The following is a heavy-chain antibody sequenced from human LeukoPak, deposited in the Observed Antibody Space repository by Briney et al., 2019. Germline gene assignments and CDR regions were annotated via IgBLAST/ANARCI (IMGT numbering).Heavy chain of an antibody. CDR1: GYTFTSYG. D-gene: IGHD6-13*01. V-gene: IGHV1-18*01. J-gene: IGHJ4*02. Sequence: GASVKVSCKASGYTFTSYGISRVRQAPGQGLEWMGWISAYNGNTNYAQKLQGRVTMTTDTSTSTAYMELRSLRSDDTAVYYCARDRRIAAAGTLSYWGQGTLVTVSS. CDR2: ISAYNGNT. CDR3: ARDRRIAAAGTLSY.